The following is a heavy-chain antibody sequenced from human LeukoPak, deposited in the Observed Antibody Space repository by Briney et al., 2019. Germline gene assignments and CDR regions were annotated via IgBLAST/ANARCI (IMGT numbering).Heavy chain of an antibody. V-gene: IGHV1-18*01. D-gene: IGHD2-15*01. J-gene: IGHJ4*02. CDR3: ARFCSGGSCYTYPWDY. CDR2: ISAYNGNT. Sequence: ASVKVSCKASGYTFTRYGISWVRQSPGQGLEWMGWISAYNGNTNYAQKLQGRVTMTTDTSTSTAYMELRSLRSDDTAVYYCARFCSGGSCYTYPWDYWGQGTLVTVSS. CDR1: GYTFTRYG.